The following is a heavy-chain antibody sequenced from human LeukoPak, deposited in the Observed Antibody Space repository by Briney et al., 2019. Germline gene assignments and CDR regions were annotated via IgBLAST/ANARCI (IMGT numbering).Heavy chain of an antibody. CDR1: GFSFEDYG. D-gene: IGHD2-8*01. V-gene: IGHV3-9*01. Sequence: TGGSLRLSCEVSGFSFEDYGMHWVRQPPGKSLEWVSSINDNGDKTDYADSVKGRFTVSRDNAKKSLYLQMNSLRPEDTALYYCAKHLRATNTYLFYGLDVWGPGTTVTVSS. CDR2: INDNGDKT. CDR3: AKHLRATNTYLFYGLDV. J-gene: IGHJ6*02.